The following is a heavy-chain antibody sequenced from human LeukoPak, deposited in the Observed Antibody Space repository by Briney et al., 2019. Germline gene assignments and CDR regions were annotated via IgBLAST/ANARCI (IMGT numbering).Heavy chain of an antibody. D-gene: IGHD3-22*01. Sequence: GGSLRLSCAASGFTFSSYWMHWVRQAPGKGLVWVSRIDSDGSTTSYADSVKGRFTISRDNAKNTLYLQMNSLRAEDTAVYYCARSVYDSGGYCRVLDYWGQGTLVTVSS. CDR1: GFTFSSYW. V-gene: IGHV3-74*01. CDR3: ARSVYDSGGYCRVLDY. J-gene: IGHJ4*02. CDR2: IDSDGSTT.